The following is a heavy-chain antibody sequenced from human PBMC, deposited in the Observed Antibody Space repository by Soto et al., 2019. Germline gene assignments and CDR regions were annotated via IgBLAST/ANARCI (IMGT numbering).Heavy chain of an antibody. D-gene: IGHD3-10*01. Sequence: GESLKISCQGSGHSLIKYWIAWVRQMPGKGLEWVGVIYPGDSRTAYSPSFQGHVTISADKSISTAYLQWRSLKASDTAMYYCTSGSGSPNYYYPMDVWGQGTTVTVSS. CDR2: IYPGDSRT. J-gene: IGHJ6*02. CDR1: GHSLIKYW. CDR3: TSGSGSPNYYYPMDV. V-gene: IGHV5-51*01.